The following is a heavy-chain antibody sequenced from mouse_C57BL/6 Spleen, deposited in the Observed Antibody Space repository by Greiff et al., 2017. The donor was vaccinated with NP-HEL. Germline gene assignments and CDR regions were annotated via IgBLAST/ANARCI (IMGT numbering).Heavy chain of an antibody. V-gene: IGHV1-64*01. Sequence: QVQLQQPGAELVKPGASVKLSCKASGYTFTSYWMHWVKQRPGQGLEWIGMIHPNSGSTNYNEKFKSKATLTVDKSSSTAYMQLSSLTSEDSAVYYGARSLYDYVGPFWYFDVWGTGTTVTVSS. D-gene: IGHD2-4*01. J-gene: IGHJ1*03. CDR1: GYTFTSYW. CDR2: IHPNSGST. CDR3: ARSLYDYVGPFWYFDV.